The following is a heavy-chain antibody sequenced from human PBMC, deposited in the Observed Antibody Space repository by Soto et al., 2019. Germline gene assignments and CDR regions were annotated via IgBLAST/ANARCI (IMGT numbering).Heavy chain of an antibody. CDR2: ISSRSDI. D-gene: IGHD2-2*02. V-gene: IGHV3-21*01. J-gene: IGHJ6*02. Sequence: PVGSLRLSCVGPGFTFSTYSINWVRQAPGKGLEWVSSISSRSDIYYADSVKGRFTISRDNAKNSVSLQMNSLRAEDTAVYYCAREYTAWPLAYGLDVWGQGTTVTVSS. CDR1: GFTFSTYS. CDR3: AREYTAWPLAYGLDV.